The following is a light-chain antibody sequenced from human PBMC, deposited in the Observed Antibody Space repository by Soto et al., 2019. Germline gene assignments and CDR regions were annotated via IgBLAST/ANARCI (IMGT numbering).Light chain of an antibody. Sequence: SYELTQPPSVSVSPGQTASITCSGDKLGDKYACWYQQRPGQSPVLVIYQDSKRPSGIPERFSGSNSGNTATLTISGTQAMDEADYYCQTWDSNTVVLGGGTKVTVL. J-gene: IGLJ2*01. CDR3: QTWDSNTVV. CDR2: QDS. V-gene: IGLV3-1*01. CDR1: KLGDKY.